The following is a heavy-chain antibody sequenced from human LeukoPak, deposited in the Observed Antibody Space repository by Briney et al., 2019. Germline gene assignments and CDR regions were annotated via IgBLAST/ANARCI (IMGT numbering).Heavy chain of an antibody. CDR1: GYTFTGYY. CDR2: VNPSSGAT. Sequence: ASVKVSCKASGYTFTGYYLHWVRQAPGQGLEWMGWVNPSSGATNSAQKFQGRVTLTKDTSISTAHMELTRLRSDDTAVYYCARVDATVPLLTYYYGLDVWGQGTTVTVSS. CDR3: ARVDATVPLLTYYYGLDV. V-gene: IGHV1-2*02. D-gene: IGHD1-1*01. J-gene: IGHJ6*02.